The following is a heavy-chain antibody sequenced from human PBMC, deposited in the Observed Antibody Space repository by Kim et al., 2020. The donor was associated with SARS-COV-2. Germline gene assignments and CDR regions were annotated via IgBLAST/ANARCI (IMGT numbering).Heavy chain of an antibody. CDR3: ARVRDSPSGCYYCDY. J-gene: IGHJ4*02. D-gene: IGHD1-26*01. CDR1: GFSFGDYY. V-gene: IGHV3-11*05. CDR2: ISNSIDYT. Sequence: GGSLRLSCAASGFSFGDYYMSWIRQTPGKGLEWLSYISNSIDYTKYADSVKGRFTISRDNAKNSLYLQMNSLRAEDTAVYYCARVRDSPSGCYYCDYWGQGTLLTVSS.